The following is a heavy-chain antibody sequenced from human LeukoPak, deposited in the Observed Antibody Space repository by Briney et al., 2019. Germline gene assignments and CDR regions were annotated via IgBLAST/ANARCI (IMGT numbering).Heavy chain of an antibody. V-gene: IGHV3-11*04. D-gene: IGHD4-23*01. CDR3: AREGTVGLFDY. CDR1: GFTFNNYW. J-gene: IGHJ4*02. Sequence: AGGSLRLSCAASGFTFNNYWMSWIRQAPGKGLEWVSYISSSGSTIYYADSVKGRFTISRDNAKNSLYLQMNSLRAEDTAVYYCAREGTVGLFDYWGQGTLVTVSS. CDR2: ISSSGSTI.